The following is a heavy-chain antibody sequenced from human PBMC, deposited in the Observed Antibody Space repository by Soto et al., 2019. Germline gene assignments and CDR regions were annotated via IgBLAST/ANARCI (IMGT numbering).Heavy chain of an antibody. CDR2: IIPIFGTA. J-gene: IGHJ4*02. V-gene: IGHV1-69*05. Sequence: SVKVSCKASGGTFSSYAISWVRQAPGQGLEWMGGIIPIFGTANYAQKFQGRVTITTDTSTSTAYMELRSLRSDDTAVYYCAREFHMLRGYSYGSFDYWGQGTLVTVSS. D-gene: IGHD5-18*01. CDR1: GGTFSSYA. CDR3: AREFHMLRGYSYGSFDY.